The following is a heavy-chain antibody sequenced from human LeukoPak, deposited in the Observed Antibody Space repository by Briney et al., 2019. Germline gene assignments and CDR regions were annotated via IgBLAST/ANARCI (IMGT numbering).Heavy chain of an antibody. CDR3: ARVHKGHFDY. CDR1: EFRFSDCW. CDR2: IKPDASVK. J-gene: IGHJ4*02. V-gene: IGHV3-7*01. Sequence: GGSLRLSCVVSEFRFSDCWMSWVRQAPGKGPEWVASIKPDASVKYHADSVKGRFSISRDNSKNTLYLQMNSLRAEDTAVYYCARVHKGHFDYWGQGTLVTVSS.